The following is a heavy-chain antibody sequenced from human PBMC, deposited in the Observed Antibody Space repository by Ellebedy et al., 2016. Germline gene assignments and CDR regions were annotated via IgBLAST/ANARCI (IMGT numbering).Heavy chain of an antibody. CDR3: AREYSGFAY. Sequence: GESLKISCAASGFTFSTYWMHWVRQAPGKGLVWVSRIKNDGTGTVYADSVKGRFTISRDNAKNTLFLQMNSLRAEDAALYYCAREYSGFAYWGQGTLVTVSS. CDR2: IKNDGTGT. CDR1: GFTFSTYW. V-gene: IGHV3-74*01. D-gene: IGHD1-26*01. J-gene: IGHJ4*02.